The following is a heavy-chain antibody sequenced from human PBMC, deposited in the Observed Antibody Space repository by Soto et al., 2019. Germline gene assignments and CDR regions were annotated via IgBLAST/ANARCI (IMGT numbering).Heavy chain of an antibody. V-gene: IGHV4-31*03. D-gene: IGHD3-3*02. CDR3: ARDAPVALGVPNSVDV. CDR2: IYYSGNT. CDR1: GGSISSGYY. J-gene: IGHJ6*02. Sequence: SETLSLTCTVSGGSISSGYYWSWIRQHPVKGLEWIGYIYYSGNTYYNPSLKSRVSISLDTSKSQFSLKLDSVTAADTAVYYCARDAPVALGVPNSVDVWGQGTTVTVSS.